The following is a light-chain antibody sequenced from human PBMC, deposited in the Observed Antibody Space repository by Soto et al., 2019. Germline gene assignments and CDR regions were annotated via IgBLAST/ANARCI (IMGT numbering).Light chain of an antibody. V-gene: IGKV1-39*01. CDR1: QSINTY. CDR3: QQSYSIPSIT. J-gene: IGKJ5*01. Sequence: DIQMTQSPSSLSESVGDRVTITCRASQSINTYLNWYQQKPGKAPKLLIYAASSLQSGVPSRFSGSGSGTDFTLTISSLQPEDFATYYCQQSYSIPSITFGQGTRLEIK. CDR2: AAS.